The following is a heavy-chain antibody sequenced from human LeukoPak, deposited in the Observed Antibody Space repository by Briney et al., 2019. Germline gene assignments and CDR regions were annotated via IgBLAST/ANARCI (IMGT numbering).Heavy chain of an antibody. CDR3: ARSIAARLNQFDY. CDR2: ISSSSSYI. J-gene: IGHJ4*02. Sequence: GGSLRLSCAASGFTFSSYSMNWVRQAPGKGLEWVSSISSSSSYIYYADSVKGRFTISRDNAKNSLYLQMNSLRAEDTAVYYCARSIAARLNQFDYWGQGTLVTVSS. CDR1: GFTFSSYS. D-gene: IGHD6-6*01. V-gene: IGHV3-21*01.